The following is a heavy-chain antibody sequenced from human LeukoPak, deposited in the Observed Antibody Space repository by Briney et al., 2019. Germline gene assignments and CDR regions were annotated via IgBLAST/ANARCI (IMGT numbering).Heavy chain of an antibody. V-gene: IGHV4-34*01. CDR1: GGSFSGYY. J-gene: IGHJ2*01. Sequence: SETLSLTCAVYGGSFSGYYWSWIRQPPGKGLEWIGEINHGGSTNYNPSLKSRVTISVDTSKNQFSLKLSSVTAADTAVYYCARLGYCSSTSCYSRYFDLWGRGTLVTVSS. CDR3: ARLGYCSSTSCYSRYFDL. D-gene: IGHD2-2*03. CDR2: INHGGST.